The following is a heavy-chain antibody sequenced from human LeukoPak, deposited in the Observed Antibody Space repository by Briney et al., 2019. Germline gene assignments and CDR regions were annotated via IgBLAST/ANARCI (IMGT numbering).Heavy chain of an antibody. CDR1: GYTLTELS. CDR3: ATLPHIVAVPAATYRGGY. V-gene: IGHV1-24*01. D-gene: IGHD2-2*01. Sequence: GASVKVSCKVSGYTLTELSMHWVRQAPGKGLEWMGGFEPEDGETIYAQKFQGRVTMTEDTSTDTAYMELSSLRSEDTAVYYCATLPHIVAVPAATYRGGYWGQGTLVTVSS. CDR2: FEPEDGET. J-gene: IGHJ4*02.